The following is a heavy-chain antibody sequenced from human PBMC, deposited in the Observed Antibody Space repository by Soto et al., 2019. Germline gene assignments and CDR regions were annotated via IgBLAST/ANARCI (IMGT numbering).Heavy chain of an antibody. CDR3: ARSLRDYSVFDY. J-gene: IGHJ4*02. CDR2: INPNSGGT. D-gene: IGHD4-4*01. Sequence: ASVKVSCKASGYTFTGYYMNWVRQAPGQVLGWMGWINPNSGGTNYAQKFQGRVTMTRATSISTAHMELSRLRSDDTAVYYCARSLRDYSVFDYSGQVTLFTVSS. CDR1: GYTFTGYY. V-gene: IGHV1-2*02.